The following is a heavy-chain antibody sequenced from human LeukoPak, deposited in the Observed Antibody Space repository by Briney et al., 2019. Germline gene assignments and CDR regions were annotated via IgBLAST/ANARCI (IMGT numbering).Heavy chain of an antibody. CDR1: GGSISSGGYY. Sequence: SETLSLTCTVSGGSISSGGYYWSWIRQPPGKGLEWIVTIYYTGTTYYNPSLKSRVTISIDTSKDQFSLKLSSVTAADTAVYYCARSTTVKGWFDPWGQGTLVTVSS. J-gene: IGHJ5*02. CDR3: ARSTTVKGWFDP. V-gene: IGHV4-39*07. D-gene: IGHD4-17*01. CDR2: IYYTGTT.